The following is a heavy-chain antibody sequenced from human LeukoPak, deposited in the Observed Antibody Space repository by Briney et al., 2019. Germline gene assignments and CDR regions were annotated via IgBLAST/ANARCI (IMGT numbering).Heavy chain of an antibody. V-gene: IGHV3-23*01. CDR1: GFRFSSYV. Sequence: GGSLRLSCAASGFRFSSYVMSWVRQAPGKGLEYVSSIDGSDGASYYADSVKGRFTISRDNSKNTLFLQMNSLRVEDAAVYYCARVDSGNYDYWGQGTLLAVSS. D-gene: IGHD1-26*01. J-gene: IGHJ4*02. CDR2: IDGSDGAS. CDR3: ARVDSGNYDY.